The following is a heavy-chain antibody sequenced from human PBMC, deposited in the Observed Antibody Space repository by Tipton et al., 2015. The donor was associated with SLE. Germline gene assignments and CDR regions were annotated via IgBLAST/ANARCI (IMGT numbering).Heavy chain of an antibody. CDR2: ISYSGAT. CDR3: ARDRDIVLEPVPIPPAFDI. J-gene: IGHJ3*02. Sequence: TLSLTCAVERGSFSDYFWSWIRQPPGKGLEWIASISYSGATYYNPSLKSRVIISLDTSRNHFSLKLTSVTAADTAVYFCARDRDIVLEPVPIPPAFDIWGQGTTVTVSS. D-gene: IGHD2-8*02. CDR1: RGSFSDYF. V-gene: IGHV4-34*01.